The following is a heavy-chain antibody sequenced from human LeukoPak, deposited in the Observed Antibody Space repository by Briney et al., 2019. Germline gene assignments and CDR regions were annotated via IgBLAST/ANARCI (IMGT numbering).Heavy chain of an antibody. Sequence: PSETLSLTCTVSGGSISSSDDYWGWIRQPPGKGLEWIGVIYYGGSTYYHPSLKSRVTKSMDTSKSQFSLRLTSVTAADTAVYYCAGGVGATTYFWSQGTLVTVSS. CDR2: IYYGGST. D-gene: IGHD1-26*01. J-gene: IGHJ4*02. V-gene: IGHV4-39*07. CDR1: GGSISSSDDY. CDR3: AGGVGATTYF.